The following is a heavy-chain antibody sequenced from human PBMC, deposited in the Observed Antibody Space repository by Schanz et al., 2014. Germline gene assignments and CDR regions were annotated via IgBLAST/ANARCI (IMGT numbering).Heavy chain of an antibody. D-gene: IGHD3-10*01. V-gene: IGHV4-34*01. CDR3: ARGKGPRGWFDP. J-gene: IGHJ5*02. Sequence: QVPLQQWGAGLLKPSETLSLTCGVYGGSISGYYWSWIRQPPGKGLEWIGEINHSGVTNYNPFLESRLTILVDMSKNQVSQKITSVPAADTAVYYCARGKGPRGWFDPWGQGTLVTVSS. CDR2: INHSGVT. CDR1: GGSISGYY.